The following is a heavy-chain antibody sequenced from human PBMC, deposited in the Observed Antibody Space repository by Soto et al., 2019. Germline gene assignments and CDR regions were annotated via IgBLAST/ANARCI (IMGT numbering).Heavy chain of an antibody. CDR1: GGSFNNYV. D-gene: IGHD4-17*01. Sequence: QVQLVQSGAEVRKPGSSVKVSCEASGGSFNNYVISWLRQAPGQGLEWMGGIIPNCEAANYAQKFRGRLTITADKATNTDYMELNSLRPEDTATYYCARYWNAGTLYGAFDIWGQGTTVIVS. CDR3: ARYWNAGTLYGAFDI. CDR2: IIPNCEAA. J-gene: IGHJ3*02. V-gene: IGHV1-69*06.